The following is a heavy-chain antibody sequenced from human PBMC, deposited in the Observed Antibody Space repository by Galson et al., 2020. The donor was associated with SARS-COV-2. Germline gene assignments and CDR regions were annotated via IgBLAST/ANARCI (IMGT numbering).Heavy chain of an antibody. V-gene: IGHV3-43*01. D-gene: IGHD6-13*01. CDR3: AKDRIAAPGDDYMDV. Sequence: GESLKISCAAPGFTFDDYTMHWVRQAPGKGLEWVSLISWDGGSTYYADSVQGRFTISRDNSKNSLYLQMNSLRTEDTALYYCAKDRIAAPGDDYMDVWGKGTTVTVSS. CDR2: ISWDGGST. CDR1: GFTFDDYT. J-gene: IGHJ6*03.